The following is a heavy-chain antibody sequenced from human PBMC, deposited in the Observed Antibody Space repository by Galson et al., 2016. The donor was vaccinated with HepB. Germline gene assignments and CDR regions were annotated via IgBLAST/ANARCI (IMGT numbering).Heavy chain of an antibody. Sequence: SLRLSCAASGFKFDDFVMHWVRQAPGKGLEWVALISNDGSNKWYADSVKGRFTISRDNSKNTLWLQMSSLRPEATALYFWAKEGNAGAAPATLAYYYYGLDGWGQGTTVTVSS. CDR3: AKEGNAGAAPATLAYYYYGLDG. V-gene: IGHV3-30*18. D-gene: IGHD1-1*01. J-gene: IGHJ6*01. CDR2: ISNDGSNK. CDR1: GFKFDDFV.